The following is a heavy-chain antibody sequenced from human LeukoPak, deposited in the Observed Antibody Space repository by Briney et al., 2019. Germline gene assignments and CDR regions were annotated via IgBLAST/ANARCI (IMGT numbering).Heavy chain of an antibody. CDR1: GYTFTSYY. J-gene: IGHJ6*03. Sequence: ASVKVSCKASGYTFTSYYMYWVRQAPGQGLEWMGIINPSGGSTSYAQKFQGRVTMTRDTSTSTVYMELSSLRSEDTAVYYCATRYCSSTSCYASGYYYYMDVWGKGTTVTISS. CDR3: ATRYCSSTSCYASGYYYYMDV. CDR2: INPSGGST. V-gene: IGHV1-46*01. D-gene: IGHD2-2*01.